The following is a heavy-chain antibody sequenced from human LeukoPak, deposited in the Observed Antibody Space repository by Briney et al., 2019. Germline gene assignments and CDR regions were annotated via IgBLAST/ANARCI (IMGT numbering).Heavy chain of an antibody. J-gene: IGHJ4*02. Sequence: GGSLRLSCAASGFTFSSYAMHWVRQAPGKGLEWVAVISYDGSNKYYADSVKGRFTISRDNSKNTLYLQMNSLRAEDTAVYYCASSIEYWGQGTLVTVSS. CDR1: GFTFSSYA. D-gene: IGHD3-3*02. V-gene: IGHV3-30-3*01. CDR3: ASSIEY. CDR2: ISYDGSNK.